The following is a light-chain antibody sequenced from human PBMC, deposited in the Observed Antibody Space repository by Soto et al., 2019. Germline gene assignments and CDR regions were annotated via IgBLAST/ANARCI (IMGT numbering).Light chain of an antibody. CDR2: DDR. CDR1: NIGRKS. V-gene: IGLV3-21*02. Sequence: SYELTQPPSVSVAPGQTAKITCGGNNIGRKSVHWYQQRPGQAPVLVVYDDRDRPSGIPERFSGSNSGNTATLIISRVEAGDEADYYCQVWGSNMDHVVIGGGTKLTVL. J-gene: IGLJ3*02. CDR3: QVWGSNMDHVV.